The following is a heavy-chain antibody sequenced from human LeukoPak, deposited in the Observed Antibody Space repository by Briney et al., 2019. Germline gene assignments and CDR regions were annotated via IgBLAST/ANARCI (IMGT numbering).Heavy chain of an antibody. CDR3: ARRWEGTFDI. D-gene: IGHD1-26*01. CDR1: GYSFTRYW. V-gene: IGHV5-51*01. Sequence: PGESLKISCQGSGYSFTRYWIGWVRQMPGKGLESKGIIFPGDSDTRYSPPFQGQVTISADKSITTAYLQWSSLKASDTAMYYCARRWEGTFDIWGQGTMVTVSS. J-gene: IGHJ3*02. CDR2: IFPGDSDT.